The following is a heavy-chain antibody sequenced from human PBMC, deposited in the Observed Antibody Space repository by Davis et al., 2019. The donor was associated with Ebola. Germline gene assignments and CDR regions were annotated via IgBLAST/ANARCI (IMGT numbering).Heavy chain of an antibody. V-gene: IGHV3-53*01. CDR3: ARDFSPDSSGSGY. CDR1: GFTVSNNY. CDR2: LYSGGTT. Sequence: PAGSLTLSCAASGFTVSNNYMSWVRQAPGKGLEWVSVLYSGGTTYYAESVKGRLTISRDNSKNTLYLQMNSLRAEDTAVYYCARDFSPDSSGSGYWGQGTLVTVSS. J-gene: IGHJ4*02. D-gene: IGHD3-22*01.